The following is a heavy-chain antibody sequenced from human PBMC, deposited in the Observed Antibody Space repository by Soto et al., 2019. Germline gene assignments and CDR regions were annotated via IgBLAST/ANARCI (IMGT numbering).Heavy chain of an antibody. J-gene: IGHJ6*02. CDR3: APLSVSLSGPYGIHV. CDR2: MLYSGLT. CDR1: GYSVSSSXXX. Sequence: ETLSLTCSVSGYSVSSSXXXXAWIRQPPGKGLEWIGSMLYSGLTYYNPSLKSRVTLSVDTSKNQFSVRLNSVTASDTAVYYCAPLSVSLSGPYGIHVWGQGTTVTVSS. V-gene: IGHV4-39*01. D-gene: IGHD2-15*01.